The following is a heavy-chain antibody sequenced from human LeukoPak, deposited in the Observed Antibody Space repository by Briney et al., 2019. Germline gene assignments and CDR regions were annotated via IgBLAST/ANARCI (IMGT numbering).Heavy chain of an antibody. J-gene: IGHJ4*02. D-gene: IGHD5-12*01. Sequence: SETLSLTCTVSGGSLTNYYWSWMRQPPGKGLEWIACVYYTGDTTYNPSLKSRVSISVDTSKNHFSLRLSSVTAADTAVCFCAGQPVATYSFDYWGEGALVTV. CDR3: AGQPVATYSFDY. CDR1: GGSLTNYY. V-gene: IGHV4-59*08. CDR2: VYYTGDT.